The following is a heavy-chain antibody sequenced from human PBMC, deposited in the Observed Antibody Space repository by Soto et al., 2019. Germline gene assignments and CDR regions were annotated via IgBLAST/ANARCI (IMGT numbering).Heavy chain of an antibody. V-gene: IGHV3-21*01. CDR3: ARESEDLTSNFDY. CDR2: ISSTTNYI. J-gene: IGHJ4*02. CDR1: GFTFTRYS. Sequence: EVQLVESGGGLVKPGGSLRLSCAASGFTFTRYSMNWVRQAPGKGLEWVSSISSTTNYIYYADSMKGRFTVSRDNAKNSGYLEMNRLSAEDTAVYYCARESEDLTSNFDYWGQGTLVTVSS.